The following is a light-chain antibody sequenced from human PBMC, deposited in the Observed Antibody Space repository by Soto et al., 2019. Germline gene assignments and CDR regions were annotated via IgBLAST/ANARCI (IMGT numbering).Light chain of an antibody. Sequence: QSALTQPASVSGSPGQSITISCTGTSGDVGTYDLVSWYQHHPGAAPKLMIYEATRRPSGISNRFSGSKSGNTASLTISGLQAEDEAAYYCQSYDSSLSGVVFGGGTKLTVL. V-gene: IGLV2-14*02. J-gene: IGLJ2*01. CDR2: EAT. CDR1: SGDVGTYDL. CDR3: QSYDSSLSGVV.